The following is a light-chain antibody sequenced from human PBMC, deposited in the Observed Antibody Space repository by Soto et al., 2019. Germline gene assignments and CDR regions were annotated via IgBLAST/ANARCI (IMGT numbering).Light chain of an antibody. CDR3: QQYNDWPRT. J-gene: IGKJ1*01. CDR1: QSVSSN. Sequence: EIVMTQSPVTLSVSPGERATLSCRASQSVSSNLAWYQQKPGQAPSLLIYGAFTRATGIPARFSGTGSGTEFTITISSLQSEDFALYYCQQYNDWPRTFGQVTKVDIK. CDR2: GAF. V-gene: IGKV3-15*01.